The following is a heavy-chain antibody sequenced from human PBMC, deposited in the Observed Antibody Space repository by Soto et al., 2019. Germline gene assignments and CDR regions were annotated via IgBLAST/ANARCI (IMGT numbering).Heavy chain of an antibody. CDR2: ISSSSSYI. CDR1: GFTFSSYS. V-gene: IGHV3-21*01. CDR3: ARPRASGHPPYYFDY. D-gene: IGHD6-19*01. J-gene: IGHJ4*02. Sequence: GGSLRLSCAASGFTFSSYSMNWVRQAPGKGLEWVSSISSSSSYIYYADSVKGRFTISRDNAKNSLYLQMNSLRAEDTAVYYCARPRASGHPPYYFDYWGQGTLVTVSS.